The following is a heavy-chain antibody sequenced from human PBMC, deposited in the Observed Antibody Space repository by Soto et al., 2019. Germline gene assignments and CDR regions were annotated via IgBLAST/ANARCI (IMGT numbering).Heavy chain of an antibody. J-gene: IGHJ4*01. CDR2: TSYRSKWYY. CDR3: ARGEQYSGRIFDY. CDR1: GDRVSSNSTG. D-gene: IGHD1-26*01. Sequence: SQTLSLTCAITGDRVSSNSTGWRWVRQSPSRGLEWLGRTSYRSKWYYEYAVSVRGRITINPRTSKNQYSLQLNSVTPEDTAVYFCARGEQYSGRIFDYWGQGTLVTVSS. V-gene: IGHV6-1*01.